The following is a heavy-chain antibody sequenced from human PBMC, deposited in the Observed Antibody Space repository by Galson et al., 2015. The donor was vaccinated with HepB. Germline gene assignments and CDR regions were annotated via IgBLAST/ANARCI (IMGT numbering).Heavy chain of an antibody. V-gene: IGHV3-48*03. CDR3: VREAVAIFGVGNRFDP. CDR2: VSATGTTI. D-gene: IGHD3-3*01. J-gene: IGHJ5*02. CDR1: GFTFSSYN. Sequence: SLRLSCAAYGFTFSSYNMNWVRQAPGKGLEWISFVSATGTTIYYADSVKDRFTISRDNAKTSLYLQMDSLGAEDTALYYCVREAVAIFGVGNRFDPWGQGTLVTVSS.